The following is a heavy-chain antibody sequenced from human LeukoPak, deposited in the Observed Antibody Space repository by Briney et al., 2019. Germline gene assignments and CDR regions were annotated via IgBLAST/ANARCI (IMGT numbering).Heavy chain of an antibody. CDR1: GGSISSYY. CDR3: ARDRAEDYDFWSGYFTFDP. Sequence: SETLSLTCTVSGGSISSYYWSWIRQPAGKGLEWIGRIYTSGSTNYNPSLKSRVTMSVDTSKNQFSLKLSSVTAADTAVYYCARDRAEDYDFWSGYFTFDPWGQGTLVTVSS. D-gene: IGHD3-3*01. CDR2: IYTSGST. V-gene: IGHV4-4*07. J-gene: IGHJ5*02.